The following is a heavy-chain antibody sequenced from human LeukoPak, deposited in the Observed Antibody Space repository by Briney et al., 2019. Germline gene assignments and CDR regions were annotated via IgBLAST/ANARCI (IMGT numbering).Heavy chain of an antibody. Sequence: TSETLSLTCAVYGGSFSGYYWSWIRQPPGKGLEWIGEINHSGSTNYNPSLKSRVTISVDTSKNQFSLKLSSVTAADTAVYYCAREGGATFDYWGQGTLVTVSS. J-gene: IGHJ4*02. V-gene: IGHV4-34*01. D-gene: IGHD1-26*01. CDR3: AREGGATFDY. CDR1: GGSFSGYY. CDR2: INHSGST.